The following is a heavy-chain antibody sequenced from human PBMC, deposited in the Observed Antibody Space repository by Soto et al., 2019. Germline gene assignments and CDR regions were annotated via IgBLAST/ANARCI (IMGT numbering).Heavy chain of an antibody. D-gene: IGHD6-13*01. CDR3: ARDSSMVY. CDR1: GFTFSSYW. J-gene: IGHJ4*02. V-gene: IGHV3-7*05. CDR2: INQDGSDK. Sequence: GGSLRLSCAASGFTFSSYWMNWVRQAPGKGLEWVANINQDGSDKYYVDSVKGRFTISRDNAKNSLYLQMNSLRAEDTAVCYCARDSSMVYWGQGTLVTVSS.